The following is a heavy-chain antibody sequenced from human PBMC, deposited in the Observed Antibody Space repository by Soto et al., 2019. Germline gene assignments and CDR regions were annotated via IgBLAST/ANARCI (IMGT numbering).Heavy chain of an antibody. CDR2: ISGSGGST. V-gene: IGHV3-23*01. Sequence: XASLRLSCAASGFTFSSYAMSWVRQAPGKGLEWVSAISGSGGSTYYADSVKGRFTISRDNSKNTLYLQMNSLRAEDTAVYYCAKDHQIAELDYWGQGTLVTVSS. CDR1: GFTFSSYA. J-gene: IGHJ4*02. CDR3: AKDHQIAELDY.